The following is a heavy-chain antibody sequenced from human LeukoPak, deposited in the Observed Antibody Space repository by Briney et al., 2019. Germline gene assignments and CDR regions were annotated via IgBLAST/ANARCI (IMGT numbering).Heavy chain of an antibody. J-gene: IGHJ4*02. CDR2: ISSTSSYI. CDR3: ARVGYSSGWYFDY. Sequence: KPGGSLRLSCAASGFTVNSNYMSWVRQAPGKGLEWVSSISSTSSYIYYADSVKGRFTISRDNAQKSLYLQMNSLRAEDTAVYYCARVGYSSGWYFDYWGQGTLVTVSS. D-gene: IGHD6-19*01. CDR1: GFTVNSNY. V-gene: IGHV3-21*01.